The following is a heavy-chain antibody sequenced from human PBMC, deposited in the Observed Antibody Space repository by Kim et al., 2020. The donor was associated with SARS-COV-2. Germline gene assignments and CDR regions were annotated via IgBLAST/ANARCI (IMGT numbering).Heavy chain of an antibody. CDR3: ARARSGYIPGMGGTLYRMDV. CDR1: GFTFSDYY. CDR2: ISSSGSTI. Sequence: GGSLRLSCAASGFTFSDYYMSWIRQAPGKGLEWVSYISSSGSTIYYADSVKGRFTISRDNAKNSLYLQMNSLRAEDTAVYYCARARSGYIPGMGGTLYRMDVWGQGTTVTVSS. V-gene: IGHV3-11*01. D-gene: IGHD3-3*01. J-gene: IGHJ6*02.